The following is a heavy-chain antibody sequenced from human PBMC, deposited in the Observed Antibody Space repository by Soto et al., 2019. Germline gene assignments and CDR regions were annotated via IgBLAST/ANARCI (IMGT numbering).Heavy chain of an antibody. CDR1: GYTFTSYA. V-gene: IGHV1-3*01. D-gene: IGHD3-22*01. J-gene: IGHJ3*02. CDR2: INAGNGNT. CDR3: ARSITMITIDAFAI. Sequence: GASVKVSCKASGYTFTSYAMHWVRQAPGQRLEWMGWINAGNGNTKYSQKFQGRVTITRDTSASTAYMELSSLRSEDTAVYYCARSITMITIDAFAIWGQGTMVTVTS.